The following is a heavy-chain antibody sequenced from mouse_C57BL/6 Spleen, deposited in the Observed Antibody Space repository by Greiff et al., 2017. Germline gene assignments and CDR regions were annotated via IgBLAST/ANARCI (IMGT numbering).Heavy chain of an antibody. J-gene: IGHJ1*03. Sequence: VKVVESGPELVKPGASVKISCKASGYAFSSSWMNWVKQRPGKGLEWIGRIYPGDGDTNYNGKFKGKATLTADKSSSTAYMQLSSLTSEDSAVYFCAKTLFYYSSPWDFDVWGTGTTVTVSS. CDR2: IYPGDGDT. CDR1: GYAFSSSW. V-gene: IGHV1-82*01. CDR3: AKTLFYYSSPWDFDV. D-gene: IGHD2-5*01.